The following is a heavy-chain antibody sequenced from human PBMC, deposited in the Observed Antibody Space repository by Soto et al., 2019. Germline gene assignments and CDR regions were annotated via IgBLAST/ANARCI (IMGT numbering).Heavy chain of an antibody. J-gene: IGHJ6*02. CDR1: GFTFSSYG. CDR3: AKRRNVLRFLEWSSGMEV. Sequence: GGSLRLSCAASGFTFSSYGIRWVRQAPGKGLEWVAFISYDGSNKYYTDSVRGRFTISRDNSKNTLYLQMNGLRGEDTAVYYCAKRRNVLRFLEWSSGMEVWGQGTTVTVSS. CDR2: ISYDGSNK. D-gene: IGHD3-3*01. V-gene: IGHV3-30*18.